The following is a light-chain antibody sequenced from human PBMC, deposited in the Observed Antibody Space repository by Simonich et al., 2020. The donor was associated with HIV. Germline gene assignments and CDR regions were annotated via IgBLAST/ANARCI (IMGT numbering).Light chain of an antibody. CDR1: QSVLHSSHNKNY. J-gene: IGKJ1*01. CDR2: GAS. CDR3: QQYNNWWT. Sequence: DIVMTQSPDSLAVSLGERATINCKSSQSVLHSSHNKNYLAWYQQKPGQAPRLLIYGASTRATGIPARFSGSGSGTEFTLTISSMQSEDFAVYYCQQYNNWWTFGQGTKVEIK. V-gene: IGKV4-1*01.